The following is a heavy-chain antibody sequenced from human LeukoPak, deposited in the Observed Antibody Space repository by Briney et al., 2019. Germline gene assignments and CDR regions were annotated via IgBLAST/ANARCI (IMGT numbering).Heavy chain of an antibody. Sequence: GGPLRPSCAPPGFPFSISGMHWSRQGPGKGLVWVSRINTDGSSTSNADSVKGRFTISRDNAKNTLYLQMNSLRAEDTAVYYCARDYLCAFDIWGQGTMVTVSS. D-gene: IGHD5-12*01. CDR1: GFPFSISG. V-gene: IGHV3-74*01. J-gene: IGHJ3*02. CDR3: ARDYLCAFDI. CDR2: INTDGSST.